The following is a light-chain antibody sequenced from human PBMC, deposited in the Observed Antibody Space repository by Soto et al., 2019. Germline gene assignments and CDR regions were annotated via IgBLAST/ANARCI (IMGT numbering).Light chain of an antibody. CDR3: QQYGISPYT. Sequence: EIVLTQSPGTLSLSPGERATLSCRASQSVSSSNLAWYQQKPGQAPRLLIYDASTRATGIPDRFSGSGSGTDFALSISRLEPEDFEVYYCQQYGISPYTFGQGTKLEIK. V-gene: IGKV3-20*01. J-gene: IGKJ2*01. CDR1: QSVSSSN. CDR2: DAS.